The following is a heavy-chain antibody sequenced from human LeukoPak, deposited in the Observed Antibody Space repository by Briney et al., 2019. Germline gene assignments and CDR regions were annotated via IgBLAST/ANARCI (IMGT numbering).Heavy chain of an antibody. D-gene: IGHD2-15*01. CDR2: ISNNGGYT. V-gene: IGHV3-23*01. CDR3: AKQLGYCSDGSCYFPY. Sequence: TGGSLRLSCVASGFTFNTYAMNWVRQAPGKGLEWVSAISNNGGYTYYADSVQGRFTISRDNSKSTLCLQMNSLRAEDTAVYYCAKQLGYCSDGSCYFPYWGQGTLVTVSS. CDR1: GFTFNTYA. J-gene: IGHJ4*02.